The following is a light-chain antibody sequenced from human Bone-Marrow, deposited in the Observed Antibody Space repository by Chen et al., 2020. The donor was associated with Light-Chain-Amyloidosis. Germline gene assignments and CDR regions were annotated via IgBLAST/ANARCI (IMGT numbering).Light chain of an antibody. CDR3: QQTKNFPDT. V-gene: IGKV1-12*01. J-gene: IGKJ2*01. CDR2: TAS. Sequence: DIQMTQSPSSVSASVGGRVTITCRASNGLSSWLAWYQQKPGKAPRLLIYTASTLQSGVPSRFSGSGSGTDFTLTISSLQPEDFATYYCQQTKNFPDTVGQGTKLEIK. CDR1: NGLSSW.